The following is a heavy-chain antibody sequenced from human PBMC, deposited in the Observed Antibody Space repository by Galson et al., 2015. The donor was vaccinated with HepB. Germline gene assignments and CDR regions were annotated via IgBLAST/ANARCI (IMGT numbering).Heavy chain of an antibody. Sequence: PCRVSGLILSGSALHCLPQTSGKGLEWVGLIRSRANSHATAYAASLKGRFTISRDDSRNTAYLHMNNLKTEDTAVYYCTRLGDLSGYSSSWGQGTLVTVSS. CDR3: TRLGDLSGYSSS. D-gene: IGHD2-2*01. V-gene: IGHV3-73*01. CDR1: GLILSGSA. J-gene: IGHJ4*02. CDR2: IRSRANSHAT.